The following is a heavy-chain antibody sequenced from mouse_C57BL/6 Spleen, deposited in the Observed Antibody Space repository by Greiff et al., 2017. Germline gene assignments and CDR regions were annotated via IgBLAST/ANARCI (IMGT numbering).Heavy chain of an antibody. CDR1: GFTFSDYY. Sequence: EVKLVESEGGLVQPGSSMKLSCTASGFTFSDYYMAWVRQVPEKGLEWVANINYDGSSTYYLDSLKSRFIISRDNAKNILYLQMSSLKSEDTATYYCARGDNWGFDYWGQGTTLTVSS. V-gene: IGHV5-16*01. J-gene: IGHJ2*01. CDR2: INYDGSST. D-gene: IGHD4-1*01. CDR3: ARGDNWGFDY.